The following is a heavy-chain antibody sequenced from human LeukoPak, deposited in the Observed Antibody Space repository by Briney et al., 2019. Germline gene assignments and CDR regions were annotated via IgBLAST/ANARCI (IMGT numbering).Heavy chain of an antibody. CDR2: INHSGST. Sequence: SETLSLTCAVYGGSLSGYSWNWIRQPPGKGLEWIGEINHSGSTNYNPSLRSRATISVDTSNNQFSLKLSSMTAADTPVYYCARDLPPLYCTKGVCYYYAMDVWGQGTKVTVSS. J-gene: IGHJ6*02. CDR1: GGSLSGYS. V-gene: IGHV4-34*01. D-gene: IGHD2-8*01. CDR3: ARDLPPLYCTKGVCYYYAMDV.